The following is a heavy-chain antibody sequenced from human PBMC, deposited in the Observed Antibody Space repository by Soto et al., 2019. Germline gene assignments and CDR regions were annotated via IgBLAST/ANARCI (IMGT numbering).Heavy chain of an antibody. J-gene: IGHJ6*02. V-gene: IGHV1-69*13. CDR1: GGTISSYA. CDR3: ARLGSSFYSLDV. CDR2: SIPILGTS. D-gene: IGHD2-15*01. Sequence: SVKVSCKASGGTISSYAISYVRQAPGHGREWMGGSIPILGTSHYAQKFQGRVTITANEPTSTAYVELSSLRSGDTAVYYCARLGSSFYSLDVWGQGTTVTVSS.